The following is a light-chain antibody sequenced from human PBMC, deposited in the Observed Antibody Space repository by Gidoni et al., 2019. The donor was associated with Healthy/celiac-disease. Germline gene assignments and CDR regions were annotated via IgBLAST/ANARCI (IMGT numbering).Light chain of an antibody. CDR1: SSDVGGYNY. CDR2: DVS. CDR3: SSYTSSSTDVV. V-gene: IGLV2-14*03. J-gene: IGLJ2*01. Sequence: QSALAQPAPASGSPGQSITLPCTGPSSDVGGYNYVSWYQQHPGKAPKLMIYDVSNRPSGVSNRFSGSKSGNTASLTISGLQAEDEADYYCSSYTSSSTDVVFGGGTKLTVL.